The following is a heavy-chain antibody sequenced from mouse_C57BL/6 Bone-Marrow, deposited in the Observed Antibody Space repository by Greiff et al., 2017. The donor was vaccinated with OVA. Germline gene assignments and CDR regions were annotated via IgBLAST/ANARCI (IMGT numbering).Heavy chain of an antibody. J-gene: IGHJ2*01. CDR1: GYTFTSYW. Sequence: VQLQQPGTELVKPGASVKLSCKASGYTFTSYWMHWVKQRPGQGLEWIGNINPSNGGTNYNEKFKSKATLTVDKSSSTAYMQLSSLTSEDSAVYYCARWGITTVVAYYFDYWGQGTTLTVSS. D-gene: IGHD1-1*01. CDR2: INPSNGGT. CDR3: ARWGITTVVAYYFDY. V-gene: IGHV1-53*01.